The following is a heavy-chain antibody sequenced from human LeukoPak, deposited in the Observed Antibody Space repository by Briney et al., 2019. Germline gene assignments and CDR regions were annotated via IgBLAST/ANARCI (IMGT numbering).Heavy chain of an antibody. CDR3: TKDPGRDSGSSSGLDY. Sequence: PGGSLRLSCAASGFTFSSYAMSWVRQAPGKGLEWVSAISGNGVDTSHADFVKGRFTISRDNSKNTLYLQMNSLRAEDTAIYYCTKDPGRDSGSSSGLDYWGQGTLVTVSS. J-gene: IGHJ4*02. V-gene: IGHV3-23*01. D-gene: IGHD6-6*01. CDR1: GFTFSSYA. CDR2: ISGNGVDT.